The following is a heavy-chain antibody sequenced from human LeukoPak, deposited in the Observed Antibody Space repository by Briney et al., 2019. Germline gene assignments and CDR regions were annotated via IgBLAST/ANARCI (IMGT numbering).Heavy chain of an antibody. D-gene: IGHD2-2*01. CDR1: GYTFTSYD. J-gene: IGHJ4*02. CDR2: MNPNSGNT. CDR3: ARDEVVPAATRLGY. V-gene: IGHV1-8*03. Sequence: ASVKVSCKASGYTFTSYDINWVRQATGQGLEWMGWMNPNSGNTGYAQKFQGRVTITRNTSISTAYMELSSLRSEDTAVYYCARDEVVPAATRLGYWGQGTLVTVSS.